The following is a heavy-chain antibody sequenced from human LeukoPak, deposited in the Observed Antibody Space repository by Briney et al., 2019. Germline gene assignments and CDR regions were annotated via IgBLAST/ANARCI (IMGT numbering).Heavy chain of an antibody. V-gene: IGHV4-31*03. CDR3: ARGRLLWFGEFPWFDP. CDR2: IFYSGST. CDR1: GGSISSGGYY. J-gene: IGHJ5*02. D-gene: IGHD3-10*01. Sequence: SETLSLTCTVSGGSISSGGYYWSWIRQHPGKGLEWIGYIFYSGSTHYNPSLKSRVTISVDTSKNQFSLKVSSVTAADTAVYYCARGRLLWFGEFPWFDPWGQGTLVTVSS.